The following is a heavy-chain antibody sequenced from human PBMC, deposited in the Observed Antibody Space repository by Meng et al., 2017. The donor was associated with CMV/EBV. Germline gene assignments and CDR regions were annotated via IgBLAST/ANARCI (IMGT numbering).Heavy chain of an antibody. J-gene: IGHJ4*02. CDR2: ISYDGSNK. D-gene: IGHD3-22*01. CDR3: ARGRDYDSSGYYGY. CDR1: GFTFSSYA. Sequence: GGSLRLSCAVSGFTFSSYAMHWVRQAPGKGLEWVAVISYDGSNKYHADSVKGRFTISRDNSKNTLYLQMNSLRAEDTAVYYCARGRDYDSSGYYGYWGQGTLVTVSS. V-gene: IGHV3-30*04.